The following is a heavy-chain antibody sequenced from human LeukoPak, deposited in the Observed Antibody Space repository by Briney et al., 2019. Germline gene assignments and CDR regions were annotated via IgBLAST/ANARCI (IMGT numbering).Heavy chain of an antibody. CDR1: GFTFDNYG. CDR3: ARGGNWNSFVSLPDY. D-gene: IGHD1-7*01. Sequence: GGSLRLSCAASGFTFDNYGMSWVRQAPGKGLEWVSGINWNGGSTGYADSVKGRFTISRDNAKNPLYLQMNSLRAEDTALYYCARGGNWNSFVSLPDYWGQGTLVTVSS. V-gene: IGHV3-20*04. CDR2: INWNGGST. J-gene: IGHJ4*02.